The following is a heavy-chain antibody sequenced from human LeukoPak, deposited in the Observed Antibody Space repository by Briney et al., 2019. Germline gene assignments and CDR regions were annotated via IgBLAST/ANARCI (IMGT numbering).Heavy chain of an antibody. J-gene: IGHJ5*02. CDR2: IYYSGST. V-gene: IGHV4-59*01. CDR1: GGTISSYY. D-gene: IGHD6-13*01. CDR3: ARGSSWYKGNWFDP. Sequence: SETLSLTCTASGGTISSYYWSWIRQPPGKGLEWIGYIYYSGSTNYNPALKSRVTISVDTSKNQFSLKLSSVTAADTAVYYCARGSSWYKGNWFDPWGQGTLVTVAS.